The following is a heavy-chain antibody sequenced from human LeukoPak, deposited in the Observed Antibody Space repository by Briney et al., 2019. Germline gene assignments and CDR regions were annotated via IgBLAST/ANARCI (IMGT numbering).Heavy chain of an antibody. V-gene: IGHV1-8*01. Sequence: ASVKVSCKVSGYTLTELSMHWVRQAPGQGLEWMGWMNPNSGNTGYAQKFQGRVTMTRNTSISTAYMELSSPRSEDTAVYYCARRVAAAGRYYYYMDVWGKGTTVTISS. J-gene: IGHJ6*03. CDR1: GYTLTELS. D-gene: IGHD6-13*01. CDR2: MNPNSGNT. CDR3: ARRVAAAGRYYYYMDV.